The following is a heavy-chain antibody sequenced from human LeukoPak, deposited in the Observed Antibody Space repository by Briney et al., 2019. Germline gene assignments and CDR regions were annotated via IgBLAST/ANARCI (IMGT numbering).Heavy chain of an antibody. J-gene: IGHJ4*02. D-gene: IGHD4-17*01. CDR2: ISPYNGNT. CDR3: ATEGGWQPTDYGDHVY. V-gene: IGHV1-18*01. CDR1: DYTFTNYG. Sequence: ASVKVSCKASDYTFTNYGITWVRQAPGQGLEWMGWISPYNGNTNYPQKLQGRVTMTTDTSTSTAYMELRSLRSDDTALYYCATEGGWQPTDYGDHVYWGQGTLVTVSS.